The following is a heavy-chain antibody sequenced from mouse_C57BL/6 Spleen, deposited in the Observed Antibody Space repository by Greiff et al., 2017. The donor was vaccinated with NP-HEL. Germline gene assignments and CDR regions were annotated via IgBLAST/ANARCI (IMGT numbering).Heavy chain of an antibody. CDR1: GFTFSDYG. J-gene: IGHJ4*01. Sequence: EVHLVEPGGGLVKPGGSLKLSCAASGFTFSDYGMHWVRQAPEKGLEWVAYISSGSSTIYYADTVKGRYTITRDNAQNTLFLQMTSLRSEDTAMYYCARADYYAMDYWGQGTSVTVSS. CDR3: ARADYYAMDY. V-gene: IGHV5-17*01. CDR2: ISSGSSTI.